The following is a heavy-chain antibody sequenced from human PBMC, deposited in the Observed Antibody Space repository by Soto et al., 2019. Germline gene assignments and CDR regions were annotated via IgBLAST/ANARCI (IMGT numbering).Heavy chain of an antibody. CDR3: ARGFGYAGVDY. D-gene: IGHD5-12*01. CDR2: INHSGST. Sequence: QVQLQQWGAGLLKPSETLSLTCAVYGGSFSAYYWSWIRQPPGKGLEWIGEINHSGSTNYNPSLKRRVTISVDRSKNQFSLKLSSVTAADTAVYYCARGFGYAGVDYWGQGTLVTVSS. V-gene: IGHV4-34*01. J-gene: IGHJ4*02. CDR1: GGSFSAYY.